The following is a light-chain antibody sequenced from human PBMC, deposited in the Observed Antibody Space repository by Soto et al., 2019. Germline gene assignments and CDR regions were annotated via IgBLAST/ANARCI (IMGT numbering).Light chain of an antibody. CDR1: SSDVGGYNY. J-gene: IGLJ1*01. CDR3: SSYTSSSPPYV. CDR2: DVT. V-gene: IGLV2-14*01. Sequence: QSVLTQPASVSGSPGQSITISCTGTSSDVGGYNYVSWYQQHPVKAPKLMIYDVTNRPSGVSDRFSGSKSGNTASLTISGLQAEDEAYYYCSSYTSSSPPYVFGTGTKLTVL.